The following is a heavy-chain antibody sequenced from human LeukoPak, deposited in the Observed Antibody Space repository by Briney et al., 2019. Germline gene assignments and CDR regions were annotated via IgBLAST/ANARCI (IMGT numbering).Heavy chain of an antibody. Sequence: GGSLRLSCAASGFTFSSYEMNWVRQAPGKGLEWVSYISSSGSTIYYADSVKGRFTISRDNAKNSLYLQMNSLRAEDTAVYYCTRNYDFWSGPPAGYGTDVWGQGTTVTVSS. J-gene: IGHJ6*02. CDR2: ISSSGSTI. D-gene: IGHD3-3*01. V-gene: IGHV3-48*03. CDR1: GFTFSSYE. CDR3: TRNYDFWSGPPAGYGTDV.